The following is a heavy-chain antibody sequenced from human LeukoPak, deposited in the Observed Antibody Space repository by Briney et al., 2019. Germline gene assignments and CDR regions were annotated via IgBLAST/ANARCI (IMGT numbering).Heavy chain of an antibody. J-gene: IGHJ6*03. CDR2: ISAKKGNT. D-gene: IGHD6-13*01. Sequence: ASVKVSCKASGYTFTSYGISWVRQAPGQGLEWMGWISAKKGNTDYAQKLQGRVTMTTDTSTSTAYMELRSLRSDDTAVYYCARVIAAAGTGIWYYYYMDVWGKGTTVTVSS. CDR3: ARVIAAAGTGIWYYYYMDV. V-gene: IGHV1-18*01. CDR1: GYTFTSYG.